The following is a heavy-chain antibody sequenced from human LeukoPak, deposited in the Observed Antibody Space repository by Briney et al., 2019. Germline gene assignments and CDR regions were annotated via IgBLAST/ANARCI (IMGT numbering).Heavy chain of an antibody. D-gene: IGHD3-10*01. V-gene: IGHV1-2*02. CDR2: INPNSGGT. J-gene: IGHJ4*02. CDR3: ARVEGSTKVRGVHNPFDY. Sequence: ASVKVSCKASGYTFTGYYMHWVRQAPGQGLEWMGWINPNSGGTNYAQKFQGRVTMTRDTSISTAYMELSRLRSDDTAVYYCARVEGSTKVRGVHNPFDYWGQGTLVTVSS. CDR1: GYTFTGYY.